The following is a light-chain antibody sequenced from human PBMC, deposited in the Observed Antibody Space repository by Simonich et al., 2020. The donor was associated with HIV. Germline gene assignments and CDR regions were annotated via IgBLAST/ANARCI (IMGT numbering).Light chain of an antibody. CDR1: QSVSSN. J-gene: IGKJ3*01. CDR2: GAS. V-gene: IGKV3-15*01. CDR3: QQYNNWPSPFT. Sequence: EIVMTPSQATLSVSPGERATLSCRASQSVSSNLACYQQKPGQAPRLLIYGASTRATGIPARFSGSGSGTEFTLTISSMQSEDFALYYCQQYNNWPSPFTFGPGTKVDIK.